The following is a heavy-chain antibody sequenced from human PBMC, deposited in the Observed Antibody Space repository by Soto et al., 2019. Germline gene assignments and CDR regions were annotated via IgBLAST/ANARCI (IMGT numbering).Heavy chain of an antibody. Sequence: GGSLRLSCAASGFTFRSYAMSWVRQAPGKGLEWVSAISGSGGSTYYADSVRGRFTISRDNSKNTLYLQMNSLRAEDTAVYYCAKDRGGQTGTTYDAFDIWGQGTMVTVSS. V-gene: IGHV3-23*01. CDR3: AKDRGGQTGTTYDAFDI. CDR2: ISGSGGST. J-gene: IGHJ3*02. D-gene: IGHD1-7*01. CDR1: GFTFRSYA.